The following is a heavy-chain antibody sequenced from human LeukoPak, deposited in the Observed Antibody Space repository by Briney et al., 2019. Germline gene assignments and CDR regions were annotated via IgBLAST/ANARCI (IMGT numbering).Heavy chain of an antibody. D-gene: IGHD2-2*02. CDR2: ISSSSSTI. CDR1: GFTFSSYS. V-gene: IGHV3-48*01. J-gene: IGHJ6*04. CDR3: ARNQVGLVPAAILGLDV. Sequence: PGGSLRLSCAASGFTFSSYSMNWVRQAPGKGLEWVSYISSSSSTIYYADSVKGRFTISRDNAKNSLYLQMNSLRAEDTAVYYCARNQVGLVPAAILGLDVWGKGTTVTVSS.